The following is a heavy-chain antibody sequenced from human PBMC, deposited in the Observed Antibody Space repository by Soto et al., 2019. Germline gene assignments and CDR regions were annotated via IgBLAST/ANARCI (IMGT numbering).Heavy chain of an antibody. CDR1: GYTFTSYA. CDR3: ARNVPPGIAAAGFLLY. D-gene: IGHD6-13*01. CDR2: INAGNGNT. J-gene: IGHJ4*02. Sequence: GASVKVSCKASGYTFTSYAMHWVRQAPGQRLEWMGWINAGNGNTKYSQKFQGRVTITRDTSASTAYMELSSLRSEDTAVYYCARNVPPGIAAAGFLLYWGQGTLVTVSS. V-gene: IGHV1-3*01.